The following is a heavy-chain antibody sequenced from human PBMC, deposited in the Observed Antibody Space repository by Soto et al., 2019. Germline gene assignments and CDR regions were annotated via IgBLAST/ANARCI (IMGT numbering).Heavy chain of an antibody. V-gene: IGHV1-18*04. Sequence: ASEKVSCKASGYTFTSYGIILVRQAPRQGLEWMGWISAYNGNTNYAQKPQGRVTMTTDTSPSTAQMDLRSLRSDDTAVYYCARDRGYSGSGSYYKVPPECYYYYGMDVWGQGTTVTVSS. CDR2: ISAYNGNT. CDR1: GYTFTSYG. J-gene: IGHJ6*02. D-gene: IGHD3-10*01. CDR3: ARDRGYSGSGSYYKVPPECYYYYGMDV.